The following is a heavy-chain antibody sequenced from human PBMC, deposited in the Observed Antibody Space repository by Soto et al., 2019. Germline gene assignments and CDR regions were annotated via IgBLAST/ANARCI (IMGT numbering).Heavy chain of an antibody. CDR2: TNSDGTDS. V-gene: IGHV3-43D*04. J-gene: IGHJ4*02. D-gene: IGHD3-22*01. Sequence: VQLVESGGIGVQTGGSLRLSCAAAGFDFEDYAMHWVRQGPGKGLEWVSLTNSDGTDSYYADSVKGRFTISRDNAKTTLYLQMDRLRPEDTALYFCAKSLYYYDSSPLDHWGQGTLVTVSS. CDR1: GFDFEDYA. CDR3: AKSLYYYDSSPLDH.